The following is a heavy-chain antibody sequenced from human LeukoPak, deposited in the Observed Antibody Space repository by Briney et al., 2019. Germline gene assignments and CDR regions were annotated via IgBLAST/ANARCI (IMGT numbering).Heavy chain of an antibody. J-gene: IGHJ3*02. Sequence: ASVKVSCKASGYTFTSYGISWVRQAPGQGLEWMGWISAYNGNTNYAQKLQGRVTMTRDTSISTAYMELSRLRSDDTAVYYCARVLRGALDAFDIWGQGTMVTVSS. V-gene: IGHV1-18*01. CDR3: ARVLRGALDAFDI. CDR2: ISAYNGNT. CDR1: GYTFTSYG.